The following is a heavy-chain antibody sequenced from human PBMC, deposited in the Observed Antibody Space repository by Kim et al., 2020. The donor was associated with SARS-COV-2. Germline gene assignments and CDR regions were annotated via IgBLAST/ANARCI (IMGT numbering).Heavy chain of an antibody. Sequence: SETLSLTCAVYGGSFSGYYWSWIRQPPGKGLEWIGEINHSGSTNYNPSFKSRVTISVDTSKNQFSLKLSSVTAADTAVYYCARNRAGGPKNWLPKKYYFDYWGQGTLVTVSS. CDR1: GGSFSGYY. J-gene: IGHJ4*02. D-gene: IGHD5-12*01. V-gene: IGHV4-34*01. CDR3: ARNRAGGPKNWLPKKYYFDY. CDR2: INHSGST.